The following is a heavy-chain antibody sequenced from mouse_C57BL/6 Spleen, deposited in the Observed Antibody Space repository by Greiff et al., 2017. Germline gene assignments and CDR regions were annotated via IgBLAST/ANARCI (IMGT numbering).Heavy chain of an antibody. Sequence: VQLQQPGAELVKPGASVKLSCKASGYTFTSYWMHWVKKRPGQGLEWIGMIYPISGSTNYNEKFMSKATLTVDQSSSTAYMQLSSLTSEYSAVYYYARWFYDAVYYFDYWGQGTTLTVSS. J-gene: IGHJ2*01. CDR1: GYTFTSYW. CDR2: IYPISGST. CDR3: ARWFYDAVYYFDY. V-gene: IGHV1-64*01. D-gene: IGHD2-12*01.